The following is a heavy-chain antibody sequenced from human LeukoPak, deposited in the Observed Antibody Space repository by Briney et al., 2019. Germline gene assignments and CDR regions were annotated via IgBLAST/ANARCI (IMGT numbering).Heavy chain of an antibody. V-gene: IGHV3-21*01. Sequence: GGSLRLSCAASGFTFSSYWMNWVRQAPGKGLEWVSSISSSSSYIYYADSVKGRFTISRDNAKNSLYLQMNSLRAEDTAVYYCAREERLGELLDYWGQGTLVTVSS. D-gene: IGHD3-16*01. CDR1: GFTFSSYW. J-gene: IGHJ4*02. CDR2: ISSSSSYI. CDR3: AREERLGELLDY.